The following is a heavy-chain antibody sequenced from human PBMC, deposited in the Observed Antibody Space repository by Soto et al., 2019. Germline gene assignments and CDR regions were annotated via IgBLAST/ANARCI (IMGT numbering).Heavy chain of an antibody. CDR1: GFTFSSYA. CDR2: ISGSGGST. J-gene: IGHJ6*02. Sequence: GSLRLSCAASGFTFSSYAMSWVRQAPGKGLEWVSAISGSGGSTYYADSVKGRFTISRDNSKNTLYLQMNSLRAEDTAVYYCAKAPPAAVLGYYYYYGMDVWGQGTTVTVSS. D-gene: IGHD2-8*02. CDR3: AKAPPAAVLGYYYYYGMDV. V-gene: IGHV3-23*01.